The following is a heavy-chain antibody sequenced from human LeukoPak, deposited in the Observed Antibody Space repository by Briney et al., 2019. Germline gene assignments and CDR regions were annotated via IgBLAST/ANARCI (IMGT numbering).Heavy chain of an antibody. CDR1: GFTFISYW. CDR3: STAKFDN. CDR2: INIDSITV. Sequence: GGSLRLSCAASGFTFISYWMHWVRQAPGKGLKWVSYINIDSITVNYADSVKGRFTISRDNAKNSLYLQMNSLRAEDTAVYYCSTAKFDNWGQGTLVTVSS. V-gene: IGHV3-48*01. J-gene: IGHJ4*02.